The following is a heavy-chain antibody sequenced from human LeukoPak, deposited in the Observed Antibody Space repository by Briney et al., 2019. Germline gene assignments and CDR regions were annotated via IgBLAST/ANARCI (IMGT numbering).Heavy chain of an antibody. CDR2: IHPGGTT. CDR1: GGSFADYY. Sequence: PSETLSLTCAVFGGSFADYYWTYLRQPPGGGLEWIGEIHPGGTTNYNPSLTSRVTMSVDTSKIQFSLRLSSVTAADTAVYFCARYRYKTGDLDYWGQGTLVTVSS. V-gene: IGHV4-34*01. D-gene: IGHD3-16*02. CDR3: ARYRYKTGDLDY. J-gene: IGHJ4*02.